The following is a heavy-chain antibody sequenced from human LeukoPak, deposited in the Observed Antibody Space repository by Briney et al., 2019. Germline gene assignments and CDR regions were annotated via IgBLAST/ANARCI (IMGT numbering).Heavy chain of an antibody. CDR2: ISGSGGST. CDR1: GFTVSSNY. V-gene: IGHV3-23*01. CDR3: ATSPASSCLDY. D-gene: IGHD6-13*01. J-gene: IGHJ4*02. Sequence: GGSLRLSCAASGFTVSSNYMSWVRQAPGKGLEWVSAISGSGGSTYYADSLKGRFTISRDSSKNTLYLQMNSLRAEDTAVYYCATSPASSCLDYWGQGTLVTVSS.